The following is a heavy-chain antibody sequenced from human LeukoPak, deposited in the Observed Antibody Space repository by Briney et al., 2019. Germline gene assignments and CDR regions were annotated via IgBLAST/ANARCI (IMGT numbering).Heavy chain of an antibody. V-gene: IGHV4-34*01. CDR3: ARLFAQSMVRGVIIGRDY. CDR1: GGSFSGYY. Sequence: SETLSLTCAVYGGSFSGYYWSWIRQPPGKGLEWIGEINHSGSTNYNPSLKSRVTISVDTSKNQFSLKLSSVTAADTAVYYCARLFAQSMVRGVIIGRDYWGQGTLVTVSS. CDR2: INHSGST. D-gene: IGHD3-10*01. J-gene: IGHJ4*02.